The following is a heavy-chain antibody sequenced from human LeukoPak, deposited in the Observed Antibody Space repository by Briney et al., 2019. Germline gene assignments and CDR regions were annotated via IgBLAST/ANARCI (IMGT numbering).Heavy chain of an antibody. J-gene: IGHJ4*02. Sequence: GGSLRLSCAASGFTFSSYSMNWVRQAPGKGLEWVSSLSTSSSYIYYADSLKGRFTISRDNAKNSLYLQMNSLRAEDTAVYYCARHRTASDYWGQGTLVTVSS. V-gene: IGHV3-21*01. CDR3: ARHRTASDY. CDR2: LSTSSSYI. D-gene: IGHD3-16*02. CDR1: GFTFSSYS.